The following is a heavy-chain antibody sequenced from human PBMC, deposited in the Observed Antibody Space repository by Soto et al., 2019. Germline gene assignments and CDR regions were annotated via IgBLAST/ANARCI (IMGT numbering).Heavy chain of an antibody. CDR1: GGSFSGYY. CDR2: INHSGST. D-gene: IGHD6-13*01. J-gene: IGHJ4*02. CDR3: AIAAAGIDY. V-gene: IGHV4-34*01. Sequence: SETLSLTCAVYGGSFSGYYWSWIRQPPGKGLEWIGEINHSGSTNYNPSLKSRVTISVDTSKNQFSLKLSSVTAADTAVYYCAIAAAGIDYWGQGTLVTVSS.